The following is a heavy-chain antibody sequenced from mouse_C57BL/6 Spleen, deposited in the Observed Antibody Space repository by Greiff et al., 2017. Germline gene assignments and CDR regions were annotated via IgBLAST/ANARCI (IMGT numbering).Heavy chain of an antibody. J-gene: IGHJ3*01. CDR1: GYSITSGYD. V-gene: IGHV3-1*01. CDR3: AREGDYYGSGFAY. D-gene: IGHD1-1*01. Sequence: EVKVEESGPGMVKPSQSLSLTCTVTGYSITSGYDWHWIRHFPGNKLEWMGYISYSGSTNYNPSLKSRISITHDTSKNHFFLKLNSVTTEDTATYYCAREGDYYGSGFAYWGQGTLVTVSA. CDR2: ISYSGST.